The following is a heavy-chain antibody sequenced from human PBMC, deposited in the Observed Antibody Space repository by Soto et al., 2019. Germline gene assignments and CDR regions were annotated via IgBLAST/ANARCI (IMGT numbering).Heavy chain of an antibody. CDR1: GFTFSSYS. Sequence: GGSLRLSCAASGFTFSSYSMNWVRQAPGKGLEWVSYISRSSTIYYADSVKGRFTISRDNAKNSLYLQMNSLRDEDTAVYYCARGIDYYDSSGYPWYFDYWGQGTLVTVSS. D-gene: IGHD3-22*01. CDR2: ISRSSTI. CDR3: ARGIDYYDSSGYPWYFDY. J-gene: IGHJ4*02. V-gene: IGHV3-48*02.